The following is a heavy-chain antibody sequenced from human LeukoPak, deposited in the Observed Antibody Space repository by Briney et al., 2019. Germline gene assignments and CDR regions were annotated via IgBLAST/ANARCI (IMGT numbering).Heavy chain of an antibody. CDR3: AQANSFYHGLDV. Sequence: SETLSLTCTVSGGSISSYYWSWIRQPPGKGLEWIGYIYYSGSTNYNPSLKSRVTISVDTSKNQFSLKLTSETAADTAVYYCAQANSFYHGLDVWGQGTTVTVSS. J-gene: IGHJ6*02. CDR1: GGSISSYY. V-gene: IGHV4-59*12. CDR2: IYYSGST.